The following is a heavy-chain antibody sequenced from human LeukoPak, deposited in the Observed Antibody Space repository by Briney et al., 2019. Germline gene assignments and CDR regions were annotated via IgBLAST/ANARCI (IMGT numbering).Heavy chain of an antibody. J-gene: IGHJ4*02. CDR1: GGSISSSSYY. CDR3: ARLRSYYDILTGYTYYFDY. D-gene: IGHD3-9*01. CDR2: IYYSGST. Sequence: PSETLSLTCTVSGGSISSSSYYWGWIRQPPGKGLEWIGSIYYSGSTYYNPSLKSRVTISVDTSKNQFSLKLSSVTAADTAVYYCARLRSYYDILTGYTYYFDYWGQGTLVTVSP. V-gene: IGHV4-39*01.